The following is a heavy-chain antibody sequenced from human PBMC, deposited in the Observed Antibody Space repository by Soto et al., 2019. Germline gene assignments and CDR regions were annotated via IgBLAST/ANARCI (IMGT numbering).Heavy chain of an antibody. D-gene: IGHD6-19*01. V-gene: IGHV3-48*01. Sequence: EVQLVESGGGLVQPGGSLRLSCAASGFTFSSYSMNWVRQAPGKGLEWVSYISSSSSTIYYADSVKGRFTISRDNAKNSLYLQMNGLRAEDTAVYYCAREAGYYYYMDVWGKGTTVTVSS. J-gene: IGHJ6*03. CDR2: ISSSSSTI. CDR1: GFTFSSYS. CDR3: AREAGYYYYMDV.